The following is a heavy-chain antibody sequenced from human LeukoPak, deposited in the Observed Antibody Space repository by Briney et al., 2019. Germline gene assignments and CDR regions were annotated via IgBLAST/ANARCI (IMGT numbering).Heavy chain of an antibody. Sequence: ASVKVSCKASGYTFTGYYMHWVRQAPGQGLEWMGWINPNSGGTNYAQKFQGWVTMTRDTSISTAYMELSRLRSDDTAVYYCARAGGRTSWSTYGMDVWGQGTTVTVSS. V-gene: IGHV1-2*04. CDR3: ARAGGRTSWSTYGMDV. J-gene: IGHJ6*02. CDR1: GYTFTGYY. CDR2: INPNSGGT. D-gene: IGHD6-13*01.